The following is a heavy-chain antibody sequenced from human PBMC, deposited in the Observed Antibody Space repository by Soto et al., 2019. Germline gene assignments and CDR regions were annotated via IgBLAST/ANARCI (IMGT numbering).Heavy chain of an antibody. D-gene: IGHD2-2*01. CDR1: GDSVSSNSAA. J-gene: IGHJ4*02. CDR2: TYYRSKWYN. CDR3: ARDNTPEDIVVVPAAMPAGFDY. V-gene: IGHV6-1*01. Sequence: SQTLSLTCAISGDSVSSNSAAWNWIRQSPSRGLEWLGRTYYRSKWYNDYAVSVKSRITINPDTSKNQFSLQLNSVTPEDTAVYYCARDNTPEDIVVVPAAMPAGFDYWGQGTLVTVSS.